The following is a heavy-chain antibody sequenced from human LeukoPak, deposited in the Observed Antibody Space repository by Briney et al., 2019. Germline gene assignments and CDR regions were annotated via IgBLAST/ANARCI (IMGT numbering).Heavy chain of an antibody. V-gene: IGHV4-38-2*02. D-gene: IGHD1-1*01. CDR1: GYSISSGYC. Sequence: SETLSLTCTVSGYSISSGYCWGWIRQPPGKGLEWIGSIYHSGRTYYNPSLKSRVTISVDTSKNQFSLGLSSVTAADTAVYYCARAGSTGTIGYYYYYMDVWTKGPRSPSP. J-gene: IGHJ6*03. CDR3: ARAGSTGTIGYYYYYMDV. CDR2: IYHSGRT.